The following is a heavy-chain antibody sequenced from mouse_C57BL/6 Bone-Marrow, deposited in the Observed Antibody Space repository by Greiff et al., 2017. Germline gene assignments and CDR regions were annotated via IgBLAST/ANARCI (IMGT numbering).Heavy chain of an antibody. V-gene: IGHV1-5*01. J-gene: IGHJ2*01. D-gene: IGHD2-3*01. CDR3: TWLLQYTDY. CDR2: IYPGNSDT. Sequence: EVQLVESGTVLARPGASVKMSCKTSGYTFTSYWMHWVNQRPGQGLEWIGAIYPGNSDTSYNQKFKGKAKLTAVTNASTAYMELSSLTNEDSAVYYCTWLLQYTDYWGQGTTLTVSS. CDR1: GYTFTSYW.